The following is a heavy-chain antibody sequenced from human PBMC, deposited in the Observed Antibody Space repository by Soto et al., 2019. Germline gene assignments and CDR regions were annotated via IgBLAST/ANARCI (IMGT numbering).Heavy chain of an antibody. CDR3: ARLVYDTRLNYMYFDF. J-gene: IGHJ4*02. CDR2: IFHDGTA. CDR1: GVSLTSGNW. V-gene: IGHV4-4*01. Sequence: LSLTCAVSGVSLTSGNWWTWVRQSPQRGLEYIGEIFHDGTANYYPSFERRVAMSVDTSRNQFSLKLTSATAADTAVYFCARLVYDTRLNYMYFDFWGPGTLVTVSS. D-gene: IGHD3-10*01.